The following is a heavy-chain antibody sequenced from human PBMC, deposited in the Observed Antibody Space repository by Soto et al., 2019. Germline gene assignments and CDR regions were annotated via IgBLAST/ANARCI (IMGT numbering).Heavy chain of an antibody. CDR3: ARRDRYYGSPSWFDV. CDR2: VYYNENT. Sequence: QLHLQESGPGLVKPSETLSLTCTVSGGSVNDFAYYWGWIRQPPGKGLEWIGAVYYNENTYYNPSYNSRVNISVAMAKNQFYMKFRSVTASVTAVYFCARRDRYYGSPSWFDVCGQG. D-gene: IGHD3-16*01. V-gene: IGHV4-39*07. J-gene: IGHJ5*02. CDR1: GGSVNDFAYY.